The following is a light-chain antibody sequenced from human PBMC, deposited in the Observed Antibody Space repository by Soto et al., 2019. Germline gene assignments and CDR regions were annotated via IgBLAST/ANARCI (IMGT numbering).Light chain of an antibody. CDR1: KLGDKY. CDR2: QHS. CDR3: QAWDSSTDVV. V-gene: IGLV3-1*01. J-gene: IGLJ2*01. Sequence: SYELTQPPSVSVSPGQTASITCSGDKLGDKYTCWYQQKPGQSPALVIYQHSQRPSGIPERFSGSNSGNTATLTISGTQAMDEADYYCQAWDSSTDVVFGGGTKVTVL.